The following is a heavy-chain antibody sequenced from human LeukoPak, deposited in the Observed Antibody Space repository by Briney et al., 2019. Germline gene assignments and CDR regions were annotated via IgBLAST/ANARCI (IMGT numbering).Heavy chain of an antibody. D-gene: IGHD5-24*01. V-gene: IGHV4-34*01. CDR2: INHSGST. CDR3: ARRKNGYNP. CDR1: GGSISSYY. J-gene: IGHJ5*02. Sequence: SETLSLTCTVSGGSISSYYWSWIRQPPGKGLEWIGEINHSGSTNYNPSLKSRVTISVDTSKNQFSLKLSSVTAADTAVYYCARRKNGYNPWGQGTLVTVSS.